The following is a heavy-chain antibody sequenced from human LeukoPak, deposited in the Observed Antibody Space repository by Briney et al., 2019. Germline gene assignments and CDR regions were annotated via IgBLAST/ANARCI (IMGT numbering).Heavy chain of an antibody. CDR3: AKYSDSSGYYYNYFDY. Sequence: GGSLRLSCAASGFTFSSYAMSWVRQAPGKGLEWVSAISGSGGSTYYADSVKGRFTISRDNSKNTLYVQMNSLRAEDTAVYYCAKYSDSSGYYYNYFDYWGQGTLVTVSS. V-gene: IGHV3-23*01. D-gene: IGHD3-22*01. CDR2: ISGSGGST. CDR1: GFTFSSYA. J-gene: IGHJ4*02.